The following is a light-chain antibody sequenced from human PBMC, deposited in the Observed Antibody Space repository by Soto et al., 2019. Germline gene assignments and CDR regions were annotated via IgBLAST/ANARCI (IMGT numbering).Light chain of an antibody. V-gene: IGKV4-1*01. J-gene: IGKJ5*01. CDR2: WAS. Sequence: DIVMTQSPDSLAVSLGERATINCKSSQTILYRPNNKSALVWYQQKPGQPPILLINWASTRESGVPDRFTGSGSRTDFPLTISCLHAEVVAVYSCQQFDSTPVFGHGTRLAIK. CDR1: QTILYRPNNKSA. CDR3: QQFDSTPV.